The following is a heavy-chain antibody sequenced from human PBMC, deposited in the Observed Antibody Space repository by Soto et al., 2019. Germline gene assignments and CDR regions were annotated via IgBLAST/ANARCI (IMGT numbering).Heavy chain of an antibody. D-gene: IGHD2-15*01. CDR2: IYWNDDK. CDR1: GFSRSTSGVG. Sequence: QITLKESVPTLVKPTQTLTLTCTFSGFSRSTSGVGVGWIRQHPGKALEWLAVIYWNDDKRYSPSLKSRLTITKYTSKNQGVLTLTIMDPVDTGTYYCAHSNVGSGLRYWGQGPLFTVSS. J-gene: IGHJ4*02. CDR3: AHSNVGSGLRY. V-gene: IGHV2-5*01.